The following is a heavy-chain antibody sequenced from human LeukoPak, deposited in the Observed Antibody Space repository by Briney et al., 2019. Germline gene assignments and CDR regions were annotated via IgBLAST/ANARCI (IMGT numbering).Heavy chain of an antibody. CDR2: IKQDASEK. CDR3: AKLYYDSSGYPYFDY. J-gene: IGHJ4*02. CDR1: GFTFSSYW. V-gene: IGHV3-7*03. Sequence: PGGSLRLSCAASGFTFSSYWMSWVRQAPGKGLEWVANIKQDASEKHFVDSVKGRFTISRDNAKNSLYLQMNSLRAEDTALYYCAKLYYDSSGYPYFDYWGQGTLVTVSS. D-gene: IGHD3-22*01.